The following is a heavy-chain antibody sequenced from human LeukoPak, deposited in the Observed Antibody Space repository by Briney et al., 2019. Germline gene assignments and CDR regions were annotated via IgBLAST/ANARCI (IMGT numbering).Heavy chain of an antibody. Sequence: PGGSLRLSCAACGFTFSSYSMNWVRQAPGKGLEWVSSISSSSSYIYYADSLTGRFTISRDNAKNSLYLQMNSLRAEDTAVYYCARAGSSWDFDYWGQGTLVTVSS. CDR1: GFTFSSYS. D-gene: IGHD6-13*01. J-gene: IGHJ4*02. CDR3: ARAGSSWDFDY. CDR2: ISSSSSYI. V-gene: IGHV3-21*01.